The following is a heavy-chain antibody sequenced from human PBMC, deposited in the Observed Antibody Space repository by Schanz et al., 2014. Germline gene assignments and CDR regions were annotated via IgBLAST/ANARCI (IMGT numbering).Heavy chain of an antibody. J-gene: IGHJ5*02. D-gene: IGHD3-10*01. V-gene: IGHV3-11*06. CDR3: VRDILHRVYDSGSP. CDR2: VSRSTPDI. CDR1: GFTFGDYA. Sequence: QVQVVQSGGGLVKPGGSLRLSCAASGFTFGDYAMTWVRQAPGKGLEWVSYVSRSTPDIYYADSVKGRFTMSRDNAKNSVFLQMNSLRAEDTAVYYCVRDILHRVYDSGSPWGQGTLVTVSS.